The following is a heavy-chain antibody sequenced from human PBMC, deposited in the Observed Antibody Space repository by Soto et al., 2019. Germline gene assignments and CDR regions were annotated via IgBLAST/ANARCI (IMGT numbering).Heavy chain of an antibody. V-gene: IGHV4-34*01. Sequence: GSLRLSCAASGFTFGYYWMSWVRQAPGKGLEWIGEINHSGSTNYNPSLKSRVTISVDTPKNQFSLKPSSVTAADTAVYYCARANRYCSSTSCYLWFDPWGQGTLVTVS. CDR1: GFTFGYYW. CDR3: ARANRYCSSTSCYLWFDP. CDR2: INHSGST. D-gene: IGHD2-2*01. J-gene: IGHJ5*02.